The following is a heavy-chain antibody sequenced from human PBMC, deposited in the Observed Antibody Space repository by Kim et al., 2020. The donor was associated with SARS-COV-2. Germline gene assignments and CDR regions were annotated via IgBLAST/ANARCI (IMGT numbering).Heavy chain of an antibody. V-gene: IGHV4-34*01. CDR3: ARGYYYDSSGSRRRFDP. CDR2: INHSGST. Sequence: SETLSLTCAVYGGSFSGYYWSWIRQPPGKGLEWIGEINHSGSTNYNPSLKSRVTISVDTSKNQFSLKLSSVTAADTAVYYCARGYYYDSSGSRRRFDPWGQGTLVTVSS. CDR1: GGSFSGYY. D-gene: IGHD3-22*01. J-gene: IGHJ5*02.